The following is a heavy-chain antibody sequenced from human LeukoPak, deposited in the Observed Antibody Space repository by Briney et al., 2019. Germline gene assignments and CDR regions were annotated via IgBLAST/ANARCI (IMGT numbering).Heavy chain of an antibody. Sequence: GGSLRLSCAASGFTFGSYGMHWVRQAPSKGLEWVAVISYDGSNKYYADSVKGRFTISRDNSKNTLYLQMNSLRAEDTAVYYCAKAQDGDYVDYWGQGTLVTVSS. CDR1: GFTFGSYG. CDR2: ISYDGSNK. J-gene: IGHJ4*02. CDR3: AKAQDGDYVDY. D-gene: IGHD4-17*01. V-gene: IGHV3-30*18.